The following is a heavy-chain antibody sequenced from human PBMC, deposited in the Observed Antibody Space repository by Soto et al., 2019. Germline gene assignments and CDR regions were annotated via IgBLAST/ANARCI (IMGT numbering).Heavy chain of an antibody. J-gene: IGHJ5*02. D-gene: IGHD2-8*01. CDR3: ARVTLKAGNWYDP. Sequence: QVQLVQSGAEVKKPGASVKVSCKASGYTFTGYFIHWVRQSPGQGLEWMGWINPNSGGTTYAQKFQGRVTMTRDTSINPAYMELSRLTSDDTAVYYCARVTLKAGNWYDPWGQGTLVTVSS. V-gene: IGHV1-2*02. CDR2: INPNSGGT. CDR1: GYTFTGYF.